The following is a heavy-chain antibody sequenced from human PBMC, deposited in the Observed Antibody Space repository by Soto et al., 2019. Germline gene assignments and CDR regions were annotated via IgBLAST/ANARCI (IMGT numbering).Heavy chain of an antibody. CDR1: GYTFTSYD. Sequence: GASVKVSCKASGYTFTSYDINWVRQATGQGLEWMGWMNPNSGNTGYAQKFQGRVTMTRNTSISTAYMELSSLRSEDTAVYYCARFQFAQWELPMYNWFDPWGQGTLVTVSS. CDR2: MNPNSGNT. D-gene: IGHD1-26*01. CDR3: ARFQFAQWELPMYNWFDP. J-gene: IGHJ5*02. V-gene: IGHV1-8*01.